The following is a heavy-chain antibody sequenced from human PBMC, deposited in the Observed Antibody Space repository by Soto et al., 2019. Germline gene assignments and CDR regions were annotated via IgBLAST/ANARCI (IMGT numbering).Heavy chain of an antibody. Sequence: QDQLVQSGAEVKKPGASVTVSCKASGYSFTNYGITWVRQAPGQGLEWMGWISGFNGNTHYAQKLQGRVTMTTDASKSTAYMALRSLGSDDTAVYYCARDRGVAPPVAGNTHYYYYMDVWGKGTTVTVSS. CDR2: ISGFNGNT. CDR3: ARDRGVAPPVAGNTHYYYYMDV. V-gene: IGHV1-18*01. CDR1: GYSFTNYG. J-gene: IGHJ6*03. D-gene: IGHD6-19*01.